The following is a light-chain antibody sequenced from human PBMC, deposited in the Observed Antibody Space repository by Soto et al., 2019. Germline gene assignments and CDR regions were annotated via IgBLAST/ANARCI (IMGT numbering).Light chain of an antibody. CDR2: GAS. Sequence: DIQMTQSPSSLSASVGDRVTLTCRASHTIATYLNWYQQKAGIVPEVLIYGASTLQVGVPSRFTGSGYGTDFTLTINNVQPEDFATYYCQQFYYYAHTFGQGTKLEVK. J-gene: IGKJ2*01. CDR3: QQFYYYAHT. CDR1: HTIATY. V-gene: IGKV1-39*01.